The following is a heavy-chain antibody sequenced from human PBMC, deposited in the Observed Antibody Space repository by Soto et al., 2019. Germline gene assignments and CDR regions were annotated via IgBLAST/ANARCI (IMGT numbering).Heavy chain of an antibody. CDR2: IYYSGST. V-gene: IGHV4-31*03. D-gene: IGHD4-17*01. CDR1: GGSISSGGYY. CDR3: ASLTTVTTFDYYYYGTDV. Sequence: SETLSLTCTVSGGSISSGGYYWSWIRQHPGKGLEWIGYIYYSGSTYYNPSLKSRVTISVDTSKNQFSLKLSSVTAADTAVYYCASLTTVTTFDYYYYGTDVWGQGTTVTVSS. J-gene: IGHJ6*02.